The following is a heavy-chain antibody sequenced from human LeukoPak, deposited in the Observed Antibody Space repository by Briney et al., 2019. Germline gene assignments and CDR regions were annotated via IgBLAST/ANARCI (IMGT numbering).Heavy chain of an antibody. J-gene: IGHJ4*02. D-gene: IGHD1-14*01. CDR3: ARSNHADDF. V-gene: IGHV3-7*01. Sequence: PGGSLRLSCAASGFTFSRYWMSWVRQAPGKGLEWVANIKQDGGEKYYVDSVKGRFTISRDNAKNSLYLQMDSLRAEDTGVYYCARSNHADDFWGQGTLVTVSS. CDR2: IKQDGGEK. CDR1: GFTFSRYW.